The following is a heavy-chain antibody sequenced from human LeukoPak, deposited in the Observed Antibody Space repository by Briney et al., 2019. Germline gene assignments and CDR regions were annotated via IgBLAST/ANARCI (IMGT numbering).Heavy chain of an antibody. V-gene: IGHV3-30*18. CDR2: ISYDGSNK. Sequence: GRSLRLSCAASGFTFSTYGMHWVRQAPGKGLEWVAVISYDGSNKYYTDSVKGRFTISRDNSKNTLYLQMNSLRAEDTAVYYCAKGKGTGSYYYFDYWGQGTLVIVSS. D-gene: IGHD1-26*01. CDR1: GFTFSTYG. J-gene: IGHJ4*02. CDR3: AKGKGTGSYYYFDY.